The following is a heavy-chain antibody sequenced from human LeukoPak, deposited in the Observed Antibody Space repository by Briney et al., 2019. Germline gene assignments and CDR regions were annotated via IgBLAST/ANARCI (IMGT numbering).Heavy chain of an antibody. J-gene: IGHJ4*02. V-gene: IGHV3-74*01. Sequence: PGGSLRLSCAASGFTFSTYWMHWVRQAPGKGLVWVSCIKSDGSSTIYADSVKGRFTISRDNSKNTLYLQMGSLRAEDMAVYYCARDYGRGIAVAGTPDYWGQGTLVIVSS. D-gene: IGHD6-19*01. CDR2: IKSDGSST. CDR3: ARDYGRGIAVAGTPDY. CDR1: GFTFSTYW.